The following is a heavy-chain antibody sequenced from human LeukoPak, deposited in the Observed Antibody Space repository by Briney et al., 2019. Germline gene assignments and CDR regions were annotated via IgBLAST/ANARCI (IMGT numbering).Heavy chain of an antibody. J-gene: IGHJ4*02. CDR1: GFTFSTYE. D-gene: IGHD2-21*02. V-gene: IGHV3-53*04. CDR3: ARDAYCGGDCHYFDY. CDR2: IYSGGST. Sequence: GGSLKLSCAASGFTFSTYEMNWVRQAPGKGLEWVSVIYSGGSTYYADSVKGRFTISRHNSKNTLYLQMNSLRAEDTAVYYCARDAYCGGDCHYFDYWGQGTLVTVSS.